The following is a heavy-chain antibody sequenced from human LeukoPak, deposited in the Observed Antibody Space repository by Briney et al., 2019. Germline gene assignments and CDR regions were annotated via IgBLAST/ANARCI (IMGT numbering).Heavy chain of an antibody. CDR3: AKVRLCSSTSCYRVFDY. D-gene: IGHD2-2*02. Sequence: TGGSLRLSCAASGFTFSSYAMSWVRQAPGKGLEWVSAISGSGGSTYYADSVKGRFTISRDNSKNTLYLQMNSLRAEDTAVYYCAKVRLCSSTSCYRVFDYWGQGTLVTVSS. J-gene: IGHJ4*02. V-gene: IGHV3-23*01. CDR2: ISGSGGST. CDR1: GFTFSSYA.